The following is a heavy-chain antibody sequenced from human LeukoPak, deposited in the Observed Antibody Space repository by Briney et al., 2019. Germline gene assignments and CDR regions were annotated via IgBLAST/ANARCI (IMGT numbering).Heavy chain of an antibody. CDR1: GFTFSSYS. Sequence: GGSLRLPCAASGFTFSSYSMNWVRQAPGKGLEWVSYISSSSSTIYYADSVKGRFTISRDNAKNSLYLQMNSLRAEDTAVYYCASDATMVRGVIRYWGQGTLVTVSS. CDR2: ISSSSSTI. D-gene: IGHD3-10*01. V-gene: IGHV3-48*01. CDR3: ASDATMVRGVIRY. J-gene: IGHJ4*02.